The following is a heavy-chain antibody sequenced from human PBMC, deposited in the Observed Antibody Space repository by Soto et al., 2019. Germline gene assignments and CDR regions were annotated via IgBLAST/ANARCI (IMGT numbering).Heavy chain of an antibody. V-gene: IGHV1-69*06. CDR1: GGTFNNYV. CDR3: AGRCDGTNCLAHFDY. CDR2: IIPIFGTP. J-gene: IGHJ4*02. D-gene: IGHD2-2*01. Sequence: GASVKVSCKASGGTFNNYVINWVRQAPGQGLEWMAGIIPIFGTPNYAQKFQGRVTITADKSTSTAYMELNSLRSEDTAVYYCAGRCDGTNCLAHFDYWGQGXLVTVSS.